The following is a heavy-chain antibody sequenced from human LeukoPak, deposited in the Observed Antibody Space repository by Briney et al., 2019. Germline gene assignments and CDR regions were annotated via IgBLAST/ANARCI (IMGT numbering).Heavy chain of an antibody. CDR1: GGSISSGDYY. J-gene: IGHJ1*01. Sequence: SETLSLTCTVSGGSISSGDYYWSWIRQPPGKGLEWIGYIYYSGSTYYNPSLKSRVTISVDTSKNQFSLKLSSVTAADTAAYYCARKISIEAAAAATAEYFQHWGQGTLVTVSS. CDR3: ARKISIEAAAAATAEYFQH. D-gene: IGHD6-13*01. CDR2: IYYSGST. V-gene: IGHV4-30-4*08.